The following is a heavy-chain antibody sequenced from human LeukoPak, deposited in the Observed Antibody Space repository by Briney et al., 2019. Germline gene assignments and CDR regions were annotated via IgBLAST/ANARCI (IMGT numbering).Heavy chain of an antibody. V-gene: IGHV3-21*01. CDR2: IGSSSSYI. CDR1: GFTFSSYS. Sequence: PGGSLRLSCAASGFTFSSYSMNWVRQAPEKGLEWVSSIGSSSSYIYYADSVKGRFTISRDNSKNTLYLQMNSLRAEDTAVYYCAKDYAPSGKLVYWGQGTLVTVSS. CDR3: AKDYAPSGKLVY. J-gene: IGHJ4*02. D-gene: IGHD1-26*01.